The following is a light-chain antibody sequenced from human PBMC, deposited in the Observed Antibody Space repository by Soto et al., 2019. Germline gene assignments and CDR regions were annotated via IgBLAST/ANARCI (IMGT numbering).Light chain of an antibody. J-gene: IGKJ2*01. CDR3: QQYESTPPT. CDR1: QSVLYSSNNKNY. CDR2: WAS. Sequence: DIVMTQSPDSLAVSLGERATINCKSSQSVLYSSNNKNYFAWYQQRPGQPPQLLISWASTRESGVPDRFSGSGSGTDFTLTITSLQAEDVAVYDCQQYESTPPTFGQGTKLEIK. V-gene: IGKV4-1*01.